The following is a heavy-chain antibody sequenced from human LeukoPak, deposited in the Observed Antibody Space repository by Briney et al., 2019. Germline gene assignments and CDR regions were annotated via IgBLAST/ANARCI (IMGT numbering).Heavy chain of an antibody. V-gene: IGHV3-23*01. D-gene: IGHD2-2*01. J-gene: IGHJ4*02. CDR3: AKNRYQLLLIFDY. CDR1: GFAFSNYA. CDR2: ISGSGGGT. Sequence: QTGGSLRLSCAASGFAFSNYAMTWVRQAPGKGLEWVSAISGSGGGTFYADSVKGRFTISRDKSKDTLYLQMSSLRAEDTAVYYCAKNRYQLLLIFDYWGQGTLVTVSS.